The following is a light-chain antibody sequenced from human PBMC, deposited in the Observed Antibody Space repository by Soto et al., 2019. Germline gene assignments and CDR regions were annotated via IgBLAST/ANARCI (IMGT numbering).Light chain of an antibody. CDR1: QSISSY. CDR3: QQLNSYPIT. CDR2: AAS. Sequence: DIQMTQSPSSLSASVGDRVTIPCRASQSISSYLNWYQQKPGKAPKILIYAASSLQSGVPSRFSCSGAGTDCTRTISSLQPEDVETDYCQQLNSYPITFGQGTRLEIK. V-gene: IGKV1-39*01. J-gene: IGKJ5*01.